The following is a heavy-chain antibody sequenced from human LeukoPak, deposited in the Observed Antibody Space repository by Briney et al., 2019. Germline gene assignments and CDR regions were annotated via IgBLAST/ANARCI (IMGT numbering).Heavy chain of an antibody. J-gene: IGHJ3*02. V-gene: IGHV3-48*01. CDR1: GFSFSSYS. Sequence: GGSLRLSCVASGFSFSSYSMNWVRQAPGKGLEWVSYIRGSSSNIYYADSVKGRFTISRDNAKNSLYLQMNSLRAEDTAVYYCARESGVAFDIWGQGTLVTVSS. D-gene: IGHD3-10*01. CDR3: ARESGVAFDI. CDR2: IRGSSSNI.